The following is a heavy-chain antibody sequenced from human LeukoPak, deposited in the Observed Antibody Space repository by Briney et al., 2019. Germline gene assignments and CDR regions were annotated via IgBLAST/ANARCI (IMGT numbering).Heavy chain of an antibody. V-gene: IGHV3-72*01. J-gene: IGHJ4*02. CDR3: ARRQFDSFGSDY. CDR2: SRNKANSYTT. Sequence: GGSLRHSCAASGFTFSDHFMDWVRQPPGKGLEWVGRSRNKANSYTTEYAASVKGRFTISRDDSKNSVYLQMNSLKTEDTAVYYCARRQFDSFGSDYWGQGTLVTVSS. CDR1: GFTFSDHF. D-gene: IGHD3-22*01.